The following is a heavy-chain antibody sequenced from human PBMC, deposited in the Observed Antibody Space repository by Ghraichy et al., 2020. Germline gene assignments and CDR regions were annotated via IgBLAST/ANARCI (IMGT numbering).Heavy chain of an antibody. Sequence: SETLSLTCTVSAASISSLNYFWGWIRQTPGKGLEWIGSISSRGSTYYNPSLKSRVTISVDSSKNQFSLDLNSVTAADTAVYYCTRHHPLEVAATKQPHPPGYWGQGILVTASS. CDR1: AASISSLNYF. V-gene: IGHV4-39*01. CDR3: TRHHPLEVAATKQPHPPGY. J-gene: IGHJ4*02. D-gene: IGHD2-21*01. CDR2: ISSRGST.